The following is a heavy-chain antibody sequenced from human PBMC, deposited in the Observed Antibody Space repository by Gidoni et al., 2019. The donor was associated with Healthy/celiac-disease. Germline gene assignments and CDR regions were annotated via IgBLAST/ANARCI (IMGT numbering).Heavy chain of an antibody. CDR3: ARAGSGWFVSPYYFDY. CDR1: GGSFSGYY. V-gene: IGHV4-34*01. Sequence: QVQLQQWGAGLLKPSETLSLSCAVYGGSFSGYYWRWIRQPPGKGLEWIGEINHSGSTNYNPSLKSRVTRSVDTSKSQFSLKLSSVTAADTAVYYCARAGSGWFVSPYYFDYWGQGTLVTVSS. J-gene: IGHJ4*02. CDR2: INHSGST. D-gene: IGHD6-19*01.